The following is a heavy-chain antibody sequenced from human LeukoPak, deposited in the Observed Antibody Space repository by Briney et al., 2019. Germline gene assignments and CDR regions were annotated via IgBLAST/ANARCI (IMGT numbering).Heavy chain of an antibody. CDR1: GFTFSSYG. J-gene: IGHJ6*02. D-gene: IGHD1-26*01. Sequence: GGSLRLSCAASGFTFSSYGMHWVRQAPGKGLEWVAVISYDGSNKYYADSVKGRFTISRDNSKNTLYLQMNSLRAEDTAVYYCAKEQWELASPRDYYGMDVWGQGTTVTVSS. CDR2: ISYDGSNK. V-gene: IGHV3-30*18. CDR3: AKEQWELASPRDYYGMDV.